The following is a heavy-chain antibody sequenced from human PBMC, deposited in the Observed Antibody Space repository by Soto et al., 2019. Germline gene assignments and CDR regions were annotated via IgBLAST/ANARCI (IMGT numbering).Heavy chain of an antibody. D-gene: IGHD2-2*01. CDR3: ARASATSHYYYYGMDV. V-gene: IGHV3-30-3*01. Sequence: GGSLRLSCAASGFTFSSYAMHWVRQAPGKGLEWVAVISYDGSNKYYADSVKGRFTISRDNSKNTLYLQMNSLRAEDTAEYYCARASATSHYYYYGMDVWGQGTTVTVSS. CDR2: ISYDGSNK. J-gene: IGHJ6*02. CDR1: GFTFSSYA.